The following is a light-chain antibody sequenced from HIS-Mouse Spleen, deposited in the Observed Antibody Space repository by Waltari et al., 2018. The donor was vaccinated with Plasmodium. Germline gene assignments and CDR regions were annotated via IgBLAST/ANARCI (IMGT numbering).Light chain of an antibody. CDR1: SSNIGSNT. CDR2: SNN. J-gene: IGLJ2*01. Sequence: QSVLTQPPSASGTPGQRVTISCSGSSSNIGSNTVNWYQQHPGTAPKLLIYSNNQGPSGVPDRFSGAKSGTSASLAISGLQSEDEADYYCAAWDDSLNGVVFGGGTKLTVL. V-gene: IGLV1-44*01. CDR3: AAWDDSLNGVV.